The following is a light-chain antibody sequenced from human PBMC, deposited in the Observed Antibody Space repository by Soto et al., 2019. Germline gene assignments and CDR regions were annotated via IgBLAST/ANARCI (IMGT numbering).Light chain of an antibody. CDR1: SSDVGGYDY. CDR2: EVT. J-gene: IGLJ1*01. CDR3: CSYAGSRVYV. Sequence: SALTQPPSASGSPGQSVTISCPGTSSDVGGYDYVSWYQQHPGKAPKLMIYEVTIRPSEVSNRFSGSKSGNTASLTISGLQAEDEADYYCCSYAGSRVYVFGTGTKVTVL. V-gene: IGLV2-8*01.